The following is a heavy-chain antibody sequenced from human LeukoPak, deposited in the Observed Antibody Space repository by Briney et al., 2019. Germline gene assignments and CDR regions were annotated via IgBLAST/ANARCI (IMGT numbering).Heavy chain of an antibody. CDR2: IWHDGSYE. D-gene: IGHD1-26*01. Sequence: PRRSLRLSCAASGFTFSRYGMHWVRQAPGKGLEWVAVIWHDGSYEYYADSVKGRFTISRDISKNTLYLQMNSLRAEDRAVYYCAKDGVGATSLDCWGQGTLVTVSS. CDR3: AKDGVGATSLDC. J-gene: IGHJ4*02. CDR1: GFTFSRYG. V-gene: IGHV3-33*06.